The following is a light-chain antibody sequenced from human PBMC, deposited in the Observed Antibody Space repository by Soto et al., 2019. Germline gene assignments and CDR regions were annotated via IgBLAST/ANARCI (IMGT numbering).Light chain of an antibody. CDR2: DVS. CDR1: SSDIGSYNR. J-gene: IGLJ1*01. Sequence: QSALTQPPSVSGSPGQSVAISCIGTSSDIGSYNRVSWYQQSPGKAPKLMIYDVSNRPSGVSNRFSGSKSGNTASLTISGLQAEDEADYYCSSYTSSSTLRVFGTGTKVTVL. V-gene: IGLV2-18*02. CDR3: SSYTSSSTLRV.